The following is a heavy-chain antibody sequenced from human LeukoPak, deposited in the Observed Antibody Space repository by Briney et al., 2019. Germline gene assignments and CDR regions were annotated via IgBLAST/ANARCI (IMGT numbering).Heavy chain of an antibody. J-gene: IGHJ6*03. CDR3: ARGPHTFQIAARGYYYMDV. Sequence: ASVKVSCKASGYTFSNYYIHWVRQAPGQGLEWMGIINPSGGSTTYAQKFQGRVTISVDTSKNQFSLKLSSVTAADTAVYYCARGPHTFQIAARGYYYMDVWGKGTTVTVSS. V-gene: IGHV1-46*01. CDR2: INPSGGST. D-gene: IGHD6-13*01. CDR1: GYTFSNYY.